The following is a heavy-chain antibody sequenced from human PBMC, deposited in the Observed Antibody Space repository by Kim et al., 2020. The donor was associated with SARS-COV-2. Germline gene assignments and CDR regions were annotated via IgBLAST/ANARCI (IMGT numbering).Heavy chain of an antibody. V-gene: IGHV3-30*04. J-gene: IGHJ3*02. CDR2: ISYDGSNK. CDR1: GFTFSSYA. CDR3: AREADFYYYGSGSLSDAFDI. Sequence: GGSLRLSCAASGFTFSSYAMHWVRQAPGKGLEWVAVISYDGSNKYYADSVKGRFTISRDNSKNTLYLQMNSLRAEDTAVYYCAREADFYYYGSGSLSDAFDIWGQGTMVTVSS. D-gene: IGHD3-10*01.